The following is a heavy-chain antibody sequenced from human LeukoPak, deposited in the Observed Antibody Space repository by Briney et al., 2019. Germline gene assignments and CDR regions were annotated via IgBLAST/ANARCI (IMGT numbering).Heavy chain of an antibody. D-gene: IGHD3-22*01. CDR3: ARDNGYFSVDY. CDR2: IKQDESEK. V-gene: IGHV3-7*01. CDR1: GFTFSSYW. Sequence: GGSLRLSWAASGFTFSSYWMTWARQAPGKGLEWVANIKQDESEKYYGDSVRGRFTTSRDNAQNSLYLQMTSLRAEDTAVYYCARDNGYFSVDYWGQGTLVTASS. J-gene: IGHJ4*02.